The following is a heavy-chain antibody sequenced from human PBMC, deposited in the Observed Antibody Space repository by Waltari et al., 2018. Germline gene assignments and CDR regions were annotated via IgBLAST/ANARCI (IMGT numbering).Heavy chain of an antibody. Sequence: VQLVQSGAEVKKPGESLKISCKGSGYSFTSYWIGWVRQAPGQRLEWIGWINAGNGNTKYSQKFQGRVTITMDTSASTDYMELSSLRSEDTAVYYCARVVFITIFGVVTTPWGYYGMDVWGQGTTVTVSS. CDR1: GYSFTSYW. D-gene: IGHD3-3*01. V-gene: IGHV1-3*01. J-gene: IGHJ6*02. CDR3: ARVVFITIFGVVTTPWGYYGMDV. CDR2: INAGNGNT.